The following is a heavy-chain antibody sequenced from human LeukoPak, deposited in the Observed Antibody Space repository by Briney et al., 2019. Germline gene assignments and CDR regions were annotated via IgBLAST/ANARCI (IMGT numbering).Heavy chain of an antibody. Sequence: PGGSLRLSCAASGFTFHDYAMHWVRQAPGKGLEWVSGISWNGGTIDYADSVKGRFTISRGNAKNSLYLQMNSLRPEDMALYYCAKGPTYSSSSLLDYWGQGILVAVSS. CDR3: AKGPTYSSSSLLDY. CDR2: ISWNGGTI. CDR1: GFTFHDYA. V-gene: IGHV3-9*03. J-gene: IGHJ4*02. D-gene: IGHD6-6*01.